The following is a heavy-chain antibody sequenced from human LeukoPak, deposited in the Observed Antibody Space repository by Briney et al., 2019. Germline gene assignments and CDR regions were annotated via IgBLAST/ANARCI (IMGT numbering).Heavy chain of an antibody. J-gene: IGHJ5*01. CDR2: ISYDGSKK. V-gene: IGHV3-30*04. CDR1: AFTFSSYP. Sequence: GGSLRLSCAASAFTFSSYPMDWVRQAPGKGLEWVALISYDGSKKYYADSVKGRFTISRDNSKSTLYLQMNSLRAEDTAVYYCAKDRHAPGRYCSSTTCFPFDSWGQGTLVTVSS. D-gene: IGHD2-2*01. CDR3: AKDRHAPGRYCSSTTCFPFDS.